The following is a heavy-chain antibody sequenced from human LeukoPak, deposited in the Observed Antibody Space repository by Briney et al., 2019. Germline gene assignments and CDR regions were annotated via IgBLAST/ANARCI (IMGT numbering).Heavy chain of an antibody. CDR3: AHRRGPLVAVALWFDP. J-gene: IGHJ5*02. V-gene: IGHV2-5*01. Sequence: SGPTLVKPTQTLTLTCTFSGFSLSTRGVGVGWIRQPPGKALEWLSLIYWNDDKRYSPSLKSRLTITKDTSKNQVVLTMTNMDPVDTATYYCAHRRGPLVAVALWFDPWGQGTLVTVSS. CDR2: IYWNDDK. D-gene: IGHD6-19*01. CDR1: GFSLSTRGVG.